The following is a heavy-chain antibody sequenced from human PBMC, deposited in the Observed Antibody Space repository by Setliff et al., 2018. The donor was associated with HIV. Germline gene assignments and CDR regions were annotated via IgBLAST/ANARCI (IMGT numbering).Heavy chain of an antibody. CDR3: AREGSPIYYFDY. Sequence: ASVKVSCKASGYTFTTYDIIWVRQATGQGLEWMGCMSPNSGNTGYAQKFRGRVSMTRNTSISTAYMEVSSLRSDDTAVYYCAREGSPIYYFDYWSQGTLVTVSS. CDR2: MSPNSGNT. CDR1: GYTFTTYD. V-gene: IGHV1-8*02. J-gene: IGHJ4*02. D-gene: IGHD3-10*01.